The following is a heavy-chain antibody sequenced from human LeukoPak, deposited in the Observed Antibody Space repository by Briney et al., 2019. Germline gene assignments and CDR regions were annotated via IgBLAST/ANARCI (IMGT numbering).Heavy chain of an antibody. CDR3: ARQTFWSGYPPSDY. J-gene: IGHJ4*02. CDR2: IYYSGST. Sequence: SQTLSLTCTVSGGSISSGDYYWSWIRQPPGKGLEWIGYIYYSGSTYYNPSLKSRVTISVDTSKNQFSLKLSSVTAADTAVYYCARQTFWSGYPPSDYWGQGTLVTVS. D-gene: IGHD3-3*01. V-gene: IGHV4-30-4*08. CDR1: GGSISSGDYY.